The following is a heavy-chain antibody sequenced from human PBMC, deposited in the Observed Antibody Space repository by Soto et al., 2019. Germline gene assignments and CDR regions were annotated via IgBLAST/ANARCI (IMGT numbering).Heavy chain of an antibody. D-gene: IGHD2-21*01. CDR1: GYTFTRNA. CDR3: ARSETDYSRFGY. Sequence: QVQLVQSGAEVKKPGASVKVSCKASGYTFTRNAIHWVRQAPGQRLEWIGKIDAGNGNTKYSQNFQGRVTITRDTYASAAYMEMSTLGSEDTSIYYCARSETDYSRFGYWGQGTLVTVSS. CDR2: IDAGNGNT. V-gene: IGHV1-3*01. J-gene: IGHJ4*02.